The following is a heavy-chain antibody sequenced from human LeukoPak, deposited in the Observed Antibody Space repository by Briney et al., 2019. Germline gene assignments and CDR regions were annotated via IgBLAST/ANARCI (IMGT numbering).Heavy chain of an antibody. Sequence: SETLSLTCTVTGGSISSYYWSWIRQPAGKGLEWIGRIYTSGSTNYNPSLKSRVTISVDKSKNQFSLKLSSVTAADTAVYYCVRGGSITYYYYYMDVWGKGTTVTVSS. V-gene: IGHV4-4*07. CDR1: GGSISSYY. D-gene: IGHD1-14*01. J-gene: IGHJ6*03. CDR3: VRGGSITYYYYYMDV. CDR2: IYTSGST.